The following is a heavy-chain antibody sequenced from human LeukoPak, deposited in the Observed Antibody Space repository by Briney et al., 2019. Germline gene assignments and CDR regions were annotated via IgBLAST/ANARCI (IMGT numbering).Heavy chain of an antibody. CDR2: ISSDASST. CDR3: ARARGYYYDSFDY. D-gene: IGHD3-22*01. V-gene: IGHV3-74*01. Sequence: GGSLRLSCAASGFTFSSYWMHWVRQAPGEGLVWVSRISSDASSTSYADSAKGRFTISRDNAENTLFLQMNSLTAEDTAVYYCARARGYYYDSFDYWGQGTLVTISS. J-gene: IGHJ4*02. CDR1: GFTFSSYW.